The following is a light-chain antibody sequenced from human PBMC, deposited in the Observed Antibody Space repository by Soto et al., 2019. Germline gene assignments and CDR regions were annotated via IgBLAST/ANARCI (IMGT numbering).Light chain of an antibody. V-gene: IGKV1-12*01. CDR2: AAS. CDR3: QKANNNPVT. J-gene: IGKJ4*01. Sequence: DIQMTQSPSSVSASVGDRVTITCRASQGISSWLAWYQQKPGKAPKLLIYAASSLQSGVPSRFSDSGAGTDIPLHISYLQHADFATEYSQKANNNPVTFGGRAKVEIK. CDR1: QGISSW.